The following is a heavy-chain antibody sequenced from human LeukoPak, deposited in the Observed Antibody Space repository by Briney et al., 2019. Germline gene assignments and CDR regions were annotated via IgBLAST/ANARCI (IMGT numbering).Heavy chain of an antibody. CDR2: ISSSSSYI. D-gene: IGHD2-15*01. CDR1: GFTFSGYS. J-gene: IGHJ5*02. Sequence: GGSLRLSCAASGFTFSGYSMNWVRQAPGKGLEWVSSISSSSSYIYYADSVKGRFTISRDNAKNSLYLQMNSLRAEDTAVYYCARRYCSGGSCYSGDNWFDPWGQGTLVTVSS. CDR3: ARRYCSGGSCYSGDNWFDP. V-gene: IGHV3-21*01.